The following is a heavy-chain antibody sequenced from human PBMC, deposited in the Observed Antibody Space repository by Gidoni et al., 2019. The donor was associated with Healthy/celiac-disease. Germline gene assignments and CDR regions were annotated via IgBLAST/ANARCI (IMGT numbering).Heavy chain of an antibody. CDR2: ISYDGSNK. Sequence: QVQLVESGGGVVQPGRSRRLSCAASGFTFSSYAMHWVRQAPGKGLEWVAVISYDGSNKYYADSVKGRFTISRDNSKNTLYLQMNSLRAEDTAVYYCARGSGVLGLRLGELSPFDYWGQGTLVTLSS. V-gene: IGHV3-30*01. CDR1: GFTFSSYA. D-gene: IGHD3-16*02. J-gene: IGHJ4*02. CDR3: ARGSGVLGLRLGELSPFDY.